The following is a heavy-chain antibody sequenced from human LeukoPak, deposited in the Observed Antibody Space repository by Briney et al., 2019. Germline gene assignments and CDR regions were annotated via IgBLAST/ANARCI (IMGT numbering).Heavy chain of an antibody. V-gene: IGHV4-30-2*03. Sequence: SETLSLTCTVSGDSISSRGYYGSWIRQPPGKGLEWIGYIYHSGSTYYNPSLKSRVTISVDKSKNQFSLKLSSVTAADTAVYYCARHPIVGAFLGWFDPWGQGTLVTVSS. J-gene: IGHJ5*02. CDR3: ARHPIVGAFLGWFDP. CDR2: IYHSGST. CDR1: GDSISSRGYY. D-gene: IGHD3-3*01.